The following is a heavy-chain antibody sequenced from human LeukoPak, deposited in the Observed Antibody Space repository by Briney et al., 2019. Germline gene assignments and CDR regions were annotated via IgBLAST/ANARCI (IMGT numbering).Heavy chain of an antibody. J-gene: IGHJ3*02. Sequence: ASVKVSCKASGYTFTSYAMNWVRQAPGQGLEWMGWINPNSGGTNYAQKFQGRVTMTRDTSISTAYMELSRLKSDDTAVYYCARGSITIFGVVMEAFDIWGQGTMVTVSS. V-gene: IGHV1-2*02. CDR3: ARGSITIFGVVMEAFDI. CDR1: GYTFTSYA. CDR2: INPNSGGT. D-gene: IGHD3-3*01.